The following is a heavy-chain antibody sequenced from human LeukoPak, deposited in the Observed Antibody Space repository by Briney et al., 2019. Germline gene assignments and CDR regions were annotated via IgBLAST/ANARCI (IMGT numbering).Heavy chain of an antibody. CDR3: AKDRASSGEYFDY. J-gene: IGHJ4*02. CDR2: IRYDGSNK. CDR1: GFTFSSYG. D-gene: IGHD6-19*01. Sequence: GGSLRLSCAASGFTFSSYGMHRVRQAPGKGLEWVAFIRYDGSNKCYADSVKGRFTISRDNSKNTLYLQMNSLRAEDTAVYYCAKDRASSGEYFDYWGQGTLVTVSS. V-gene: IGHV3-30*02.